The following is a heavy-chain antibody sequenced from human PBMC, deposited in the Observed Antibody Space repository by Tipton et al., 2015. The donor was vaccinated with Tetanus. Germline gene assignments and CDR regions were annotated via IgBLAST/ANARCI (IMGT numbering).Heavy chain of an antibody. D-gene: IGHD3-22*01. Sequence: SLRLSCAASGFVFRSFAMSWVRQAPGKGLEWVSSISGSGATTDYAASGKGRFTISSDSSKNTLYLQMNSLRVEDTAVYYCARHGDGSSGYYYYFDYWGQGTRVTVSS. CDR1: GFVFRSFA. CDR3: ARHGDGSSGYYYYFDY. CDR2: ISGSGATT. V-gene: IGHV3-23*01. J-gene: IGHJ4*02.